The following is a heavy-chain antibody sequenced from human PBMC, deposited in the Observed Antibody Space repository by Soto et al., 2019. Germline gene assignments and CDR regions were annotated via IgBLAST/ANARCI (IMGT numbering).Heavy chain of an antibody. Sequence: PGGSLRLSCAASGFTFSSYSMNWVRQAPGKGLEWVSYISSSSSTIYYADSVKGRFTISRDNAKNSLYLQMNSLRDEDTAVYYCARDGDVGITIFGVVSWAFDIWGQGTMVTVSS. D-gene: IGHD3-3*01. V-gene: IGHV3-48*02. CDR2: ISSSSSTI. CDR3: ARDGDVGITIFGVVSWAFDI. J-gene: IGHJ3*02. CDR1: GFTFSSYS.